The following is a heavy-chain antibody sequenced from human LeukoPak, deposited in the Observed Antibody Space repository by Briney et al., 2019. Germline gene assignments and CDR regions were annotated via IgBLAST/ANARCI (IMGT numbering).Heavy chain of an antibody. J-gene: IGHJ4*02. CDR2: IYHSGST. CDR1: GGSISSSNW. D-gene: IGHD3-22*01. CDR3: ARASGSSGYPFDY. Sequence: PSETLSLTCGVSGGSISSSNWWSWVRQPPGKGLEWIGEIYHSGSTYYNPSLKSRVTISVDTSKNQFSLKLSSVTAADTAVYYCARASGSSGYPFDYWGQGTLVTVSS. V-gene: IGHV4-4*02.